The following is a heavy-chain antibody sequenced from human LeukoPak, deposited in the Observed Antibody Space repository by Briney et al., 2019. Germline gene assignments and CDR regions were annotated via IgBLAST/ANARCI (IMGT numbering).Heavy chain of an antibody. CDR2: INYSGST. Sequence: SETLSLTCAVYGGSFSGHYWSWIRQPPGKGLEWIGEINYSGSTHYNPSLKSRVTISMDTTKNEFFLKLDSVTAADTAVYYCARGRREGKRAEGYWGQGTLVTVSS. CDR1: GGSFSGHY. V-gene: IGHV4-34*01. D-gene: IGHD1-26*01. CDR3: ARGRREGKRAEGY. J-gene: IGHJ4*02.